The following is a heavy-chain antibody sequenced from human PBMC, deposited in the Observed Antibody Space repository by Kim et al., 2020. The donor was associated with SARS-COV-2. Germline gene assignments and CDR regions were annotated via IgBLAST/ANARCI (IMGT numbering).Heavy chain of an antibody. CDR3: ASSRYFDWLLPQSGGWLDP. CDR2: IYYSGST. CDR1: GGSISSSSYY. J-gene: IGHJ5*02. V-gene: IGHV4-39*01. D-gene: IGHD3-9*01. Sequence: SETLSLTCTVSGGSISSSSYYWGWIRQPPGKGLEWIGSIYYSGSTYYNPSLKSRVTISVDTSKNQFSLKLSSVTAADTAVYYCASSRYFDWLLPQSGGWLDPWGQGTLVTVSS.